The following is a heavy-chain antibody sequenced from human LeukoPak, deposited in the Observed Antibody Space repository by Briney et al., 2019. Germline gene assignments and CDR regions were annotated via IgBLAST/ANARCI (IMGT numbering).Heavy chain of an antibody. CDR2: ISGSGGST. D-gene: IGHD5-18*01. CDR3: AKAPPTAMAPPHI. V-gene: IGHV3-23*01. CDR1: GFSFSSYG. J-gene: IGHJ3*02. Sequence: GGSLRLSCAASGFSFSSYGLSWVRQAPRKGLEWVSVISGSGGSTYYADSVKGRFTISRDSSKNTLYLQMNSLRAEDTAVYYCAKAPPTAMAPPHIWGQGTMVTVSS.